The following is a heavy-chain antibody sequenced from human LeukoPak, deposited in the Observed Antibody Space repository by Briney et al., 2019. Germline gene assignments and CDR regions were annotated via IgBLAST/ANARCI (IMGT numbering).Heavy chain of an antibody. CDR1: GYTFTSYG. CDR3: ARARGGYGDWGGYFDY. Sequence: GASVKVSCKASGYTFTSYGISWVRQAPGQGLEWMGWISAYNGNTNYAQKLQGRVTMTTDTSTSTAYMELRSLRSDDTAVYYCARARGGYGDWGGYFDYWGQGTLVTVSS. CDR2: ISAYNGNT. J-gene: IGHJ4*02. D-gene: IGHD4-17*01. V-gene: IGHV1-18*01.